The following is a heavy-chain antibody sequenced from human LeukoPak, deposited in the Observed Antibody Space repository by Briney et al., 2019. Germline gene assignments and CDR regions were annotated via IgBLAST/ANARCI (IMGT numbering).Heavy chain of an antibody. Sequence: PGGSLRLSCAASGFTFSIYSMNWVRQAPGKGLEWVSYISSSSSTIYYADSVKGRFTISRDNAKNSLYLQMNSLRDEDTAVYYCARDYYYDSSGYLEYFQHWGQGTLVTVSS. V-gene: IGHV3-48*02. D-gene: IGHD3-22*01. CDR3: ARDYYYDSSGYLEYFQH. CDR2: ISSSSSTI. CDR1: GFTFSIYS. J-gene: IGHJ1*01.